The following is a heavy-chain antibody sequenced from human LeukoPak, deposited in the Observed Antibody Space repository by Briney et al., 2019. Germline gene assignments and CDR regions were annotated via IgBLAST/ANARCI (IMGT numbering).Heavy chain of an antibody. J-gene: IGHJ3*02. D-gene: IGHD3-16*02. CDR3: AHMRLGELSLYRGGYAAFDI. CDR2: IYWDDGK. Sequence: SGPTLVKLPQPRTLTCTFSGFLLSPGAGGGGWIRQPTGKALEWLALIYWDDGKPYSPSPKSRLTITKDASKNQVVLTMTNMDPVDTATYYWAHMRLGELSLYRGGYAAFDIWGQGTMVTVSS. V-gene: IGHV2-5*02. CDR1: GFLLSPGAGG.